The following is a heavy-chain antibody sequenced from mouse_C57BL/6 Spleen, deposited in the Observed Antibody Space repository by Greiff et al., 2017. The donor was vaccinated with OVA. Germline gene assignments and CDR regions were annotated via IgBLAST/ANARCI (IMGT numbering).Heavy chain of an antibody. V-gene: IGHV14-4*01. CDR3: TTYYYGSSQYYFDY. CDR2: IDPENGDT. D-gene: IGHD1-1*01. CDR1: GFNIKDDY. Sequence: VQLKESGAELVRPGASVKLSCTASGFNIKDDYMHWVKQRPEQGLEWIGWIDPENGDTEYASKFQGKATITADTSSNTAYLQLSSLTSEDTAVYYCTTYYYGSSQYYFDYWGQGTTLTVSS. J-gene: IGHJ2*01.